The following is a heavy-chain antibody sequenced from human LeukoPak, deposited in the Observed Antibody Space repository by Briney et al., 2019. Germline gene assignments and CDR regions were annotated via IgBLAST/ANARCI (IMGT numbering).Heavy chain of an antibody. CDR1: GFTFSSYS. CDR2: ISSSSSYI. Sequence: GGSLRLSCAASGFTFSSYSMNWVRQAPGKGLEWVSSISSSSSYIYYADSVKGRFTISRDNAKNPLYLQMNSLRAEDTAVYYCAIVGATIPLDYWGQGTLVTVSS. CDR3: AIVGATIPLDY. J-gene: IGHJ4*02. V-gene: IGHV3-21*01. D-gene: IGHD1-26*01.